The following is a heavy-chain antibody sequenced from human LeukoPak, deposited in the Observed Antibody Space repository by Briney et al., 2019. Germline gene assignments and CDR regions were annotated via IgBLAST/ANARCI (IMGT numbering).Heavy chain of an antibody. Sequence: ASVKVSCKTSGYSFNSHHVHWVRQAPGQGLEWMGINFFHDGSTSNTQKFQGRVTTTRDTSTSTVCMELSSLRSEDTAVYYCARDSGNYHYDMDVWGQGTTVIVSS. D-gene: IGHD3-10*01. CDR2: NFFHDGST. J-gene: IGHJ6*02. V-gene: IGHV1-46*02. CDR1: GYSFNSHH. CDR3: ARDSGNYHYDMDV.